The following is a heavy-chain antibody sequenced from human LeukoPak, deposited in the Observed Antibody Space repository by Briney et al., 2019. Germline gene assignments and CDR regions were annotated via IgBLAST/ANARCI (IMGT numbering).Heavy chain of an antibody. V-gene: IGHV1-18*01. J-gene: IGHJ4*02. CDR2: TSTHNGNK. CDR3: ARDLRRGSYYDGHYLDF. Sequence: ASVKVSCKASGYTFTNYGFSWVRQAPGQGLEWMGWTSTHNGNKMYAQSLQGRVIVTTDTSTSTTCMELTSLRSDDTAVYYCARDLRRGSYYDGHYLDFWGQGTLVTVPS. CDR1: GYTFTNYG. D-gene: IGHD3-10*01.